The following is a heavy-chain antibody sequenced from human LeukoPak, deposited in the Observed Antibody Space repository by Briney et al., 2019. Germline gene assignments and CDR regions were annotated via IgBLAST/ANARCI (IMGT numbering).Heavy chain of an antibody. V-gene: IGHV3-9*01. Sequence: HAGGSLRPSCAASGFTFDDYAMHWVRQAPGKGLEWVSGISWNSGSIGYADSVKGRFTISRDNAKNSLYLQMNSLRAEDTALYYCAKDISYSSGPFDYWGQGTLVTVSS. CDR3: AKDISYSSGPFDY. CDR1: GFTFDDYA. J-gene: IGHJ4*02. D-gene: IGHD6-19*01. CDR2: ISWNSGSI.